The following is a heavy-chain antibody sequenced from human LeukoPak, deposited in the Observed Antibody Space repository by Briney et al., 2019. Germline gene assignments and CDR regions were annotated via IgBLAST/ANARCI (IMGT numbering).Heavy chain of an antibody. V-gene: IGHV3-7*03. CDR1: GFMFSSYW. CDR3: ARGMVRYFDWLLKYFDY. D-gene: IGHD3-9*01. J-gene: IGHJ4*02. Sequence: GGSLRLSCAASGFMFSSYWMSWVRQAPGKGLEWVADIKEDGSEKSYVDSVKGRFTISRDNAKNSLYLQMNSLRAEDTAVYYCARGMVRYFDWLLKYFDYWGQGTLVTVSS. CDR2: IKEDGSEK.